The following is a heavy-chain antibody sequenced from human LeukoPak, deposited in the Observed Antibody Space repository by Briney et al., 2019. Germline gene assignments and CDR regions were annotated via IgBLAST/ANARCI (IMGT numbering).Heavy chain of an antibody. CDR1: GFTFSSYS. CDR2: ISSSSSYI. D-gene: IGHD6-19*01. CDR3: ARDPQWLERGYFDY. V-gene: IGHV3-21*01. Sequence: GGSLRLSCAASGFTFSSYSMNWVRQAPGKGLEWVSSISSSSSYIYYADSVKGRFTISRDNAKNSLYLQMNSLRAEDTAVYYCARDPQWLERGYFDYWGQGTLVTVSS. J-gene: IGHJ4*02.